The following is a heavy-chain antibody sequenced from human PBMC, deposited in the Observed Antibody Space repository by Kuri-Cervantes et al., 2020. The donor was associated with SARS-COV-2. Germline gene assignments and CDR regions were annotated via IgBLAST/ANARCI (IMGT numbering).Heavy chain of an antibody. CDR3: ARDKDTAMGVLDY. CDR1: GGTFSSYA. D-gene: IGHD5-18*01. CDR2: IIPIFGTA. Sequence: SVKVSCKTSGGTFSSYAISWVRQAPGQGLEWMGGIIPIFGTANYAQKFQGRVTITADESTSTAYMELSRLRSDDTAVYYCARDKDTAMGVLDYWGQGTLVTVSS. J-gene: IGHJ4*02. V-gene: IGHV1-69*13.